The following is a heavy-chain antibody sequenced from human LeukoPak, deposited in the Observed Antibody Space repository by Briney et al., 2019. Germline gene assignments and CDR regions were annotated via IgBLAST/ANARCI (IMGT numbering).Heavy chain of an antibody. Sequence: SETLSLTCTVSGGSISSSSYYWGWIRQPPGKGLEWIGSIYYSGSTYYNPSLKSRVTISVDTSKNQFSLKLSSVTAADTAVYYCARGPSPLNGTMVREGYFDYWGQGTLVTVSS. D-gene: IGHD3-10*01. CDR2: IYYSGST. V-gene: IGHV4-39*01. CDR3: ARGPSPLNGTMVREGYFDY. CDR1: GGSISSSSYY. J-gene: IGHJ4*02.